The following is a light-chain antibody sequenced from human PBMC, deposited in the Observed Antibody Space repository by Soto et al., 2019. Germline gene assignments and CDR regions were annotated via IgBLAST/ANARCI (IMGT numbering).Light chain of an antibody. CDR3: LQDYNYPRT. CDR1: QGIRKD. J-gene: IGKJ1*01. Sequence: AIQMAQSPSCLSASVGGRVTVTCRASQGIRKDLAWYQQKPGKAPKLLIYATSSLQSGVPSRFSGSGSGRDFTLTISSLQPEDFATYYCLQDYNYPRTFGQGTKVDI. V-gene: IGKV1-6*02. CDR2: ATS.